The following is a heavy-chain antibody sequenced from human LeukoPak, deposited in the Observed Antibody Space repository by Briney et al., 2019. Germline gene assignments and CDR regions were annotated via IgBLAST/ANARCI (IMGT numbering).Heavy chain of an antibody. CDR2: IKRKTDGGTP. CDR1: GFTFSNAW. CDR3: TTDSDILTGYYRGAFDI. V-gene: IGHV3-15*01. D-gene: IGHD3-9*01. Sequence: PGGSLRLSGVGSGFTFSNAWMTWVRQAPGKGLEWVGRIKRKTDGGTPDYAAPVAGRFTISRDDSKNTLYLQMNSLKIEDTAVYYCTTDSDILTGYYRGAFDIWGQGTMVTVSP. J-gene: IGHJ3*02.